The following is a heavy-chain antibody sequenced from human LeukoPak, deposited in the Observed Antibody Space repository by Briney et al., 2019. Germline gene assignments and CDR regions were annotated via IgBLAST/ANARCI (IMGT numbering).Heavy chain of an antibody. V-gene: IGHV1-18*01. CDR3: ARDRKPGAAAGIDSYDY. CDR1: NYMFTRYG. J-gene: IGHJ4*02. CDR2: ISGSTGNT. D-gene: IGHD6-13*01. Sequence: ASVTVSCRASNYMFTRYGMSWVRQAPGQGPEWVGWISGSTGNTNYAQKFQGRVTMSIDTSTSTTYMELRSLRFDDTAVYYCARDRKPGAAAGIDSYDYWGQGTLVTVSS.